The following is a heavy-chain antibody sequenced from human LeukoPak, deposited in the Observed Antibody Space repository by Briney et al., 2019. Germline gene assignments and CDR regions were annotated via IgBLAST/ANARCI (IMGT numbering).Heavy chain of an antibody. V-gene: IGHV1-46*01. J-gene: IGHJ3*01. CDR3: ARDMSTRVTPISYAFDV. D-gene: IGHD4-23*01. CDR2: INPNGDRT. CDR1: ENTFTNYY. Sequence: ASVKVSCKASENTFTNYYMHWVRQAPGQGLEWLGIINPNGDRTNYARTFQGRVTMTRDTSTTTVYMELSSLRSEGTAVYYCARDMSTRVTPISYAFDVWGQGTIVTVSS.